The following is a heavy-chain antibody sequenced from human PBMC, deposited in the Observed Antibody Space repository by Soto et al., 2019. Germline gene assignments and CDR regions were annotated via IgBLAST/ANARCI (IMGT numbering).Heavy chain of an antibody. J-gene: IGHJ6*03. D-gene: IGHD1-26*01. CDR2: IKQDGSEK. CDR3: AKDLVLTSLYYMDV. CDR1: GFTFSSYW. V-gene: IGHV3-7*03. Sequence: PGGSLRLSCAASGFTFSSYWMSWVRQAPGKGLEWVANIKQDGSEKYYVDSVKGRFTISRDNAKNSLYLQMNSLRAEDTALYYCAKDLVLTSLYYMDVWGKGTMLTVSS.